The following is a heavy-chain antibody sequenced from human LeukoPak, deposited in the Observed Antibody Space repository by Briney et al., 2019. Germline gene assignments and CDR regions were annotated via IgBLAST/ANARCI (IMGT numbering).Heavy chain of an antibody. Sequence: SETLSLTCTVSGGSISSYYWGWFRQPAGKGLEWIGRIYSSGSPNYNPSFKSRVTLSVDTSKNQFTPKLSSVTAADTAVYYCAKSITMAPNYYYGMDVWGQGTTVTVSS. CDR1: GGSISSYY. CDR2: IYSSGSP. CDR3: AKSITMAPNYYYGMDV. J-gene: IGHJ6*02. D-gene: IGHD3-10*01. V-gene: IGHV4-4*07.